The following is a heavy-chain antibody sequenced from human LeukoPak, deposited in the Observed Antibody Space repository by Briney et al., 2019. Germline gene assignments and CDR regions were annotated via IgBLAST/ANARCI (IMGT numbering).Heavy chain of an antibody. Sequence: AESPKISCKGSGYITKTYWICWLRQMAGEGREMMGTIYTGHSGTRYSPSFEDQGTISSDKSTSTAYVQWSSLKASDTATYYCARPNGRQLWSWYFDYWGQGTLVTVSS. CDR2: IYTGHSGT. CDR1: GYITKTYW. J-gene: IGHJ4*02. D-gene: IGHD1-1*01. V-gene: IGHV5-51*01. CDR3: ARPNGRQLWSWYFDY.